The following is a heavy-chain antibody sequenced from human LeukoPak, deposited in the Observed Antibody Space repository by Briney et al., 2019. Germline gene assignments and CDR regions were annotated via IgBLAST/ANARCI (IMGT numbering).Heavy chain of an antibody. V-gene: IGHV3-53*01. Sequence: PGGSLRLSCAASGLTVSSNYMNWVRQAPGKGLEWVSALYIGGNTYYADSVRGRFTISRDNPKNTLYLQMNSLRAEDTAIYYCTTAAGYNYGQYWGQGTLVTVPS. CDR1: GLTVSSNY. CDR2: LYIGGNT. D-gene: IGHD5-18*01. CDR3: TTAAGYNYGQY. J-gene: IGHJ4*02.